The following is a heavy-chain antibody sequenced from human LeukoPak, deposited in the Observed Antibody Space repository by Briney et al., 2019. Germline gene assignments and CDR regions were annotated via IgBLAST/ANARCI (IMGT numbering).Heavy chain of an antibody. CDR1: GYTFTSYY. CDR2: INPSGGST. J-gene: IGHJ4*02. CDR3: AREGNRGYSYGTLDY. Sequence: ASVKVSCKASGYTFTSYYIHWVRQAPGQGLEWMGIINPSGGSTSYARKFQGRVTMTRDMSTSTVYMELSSLRSEDTAVYYCAREGNRGYSYGTLDYWGQGTLVTVSS. D-gene: IGHD5-18*01. V-gene: IGHV1-46*01.